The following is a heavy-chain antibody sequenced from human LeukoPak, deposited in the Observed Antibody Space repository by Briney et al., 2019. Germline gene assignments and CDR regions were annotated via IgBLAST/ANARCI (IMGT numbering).Heavy chain of an antibody. CDR2: ISGSSNIK. D-gene: IGHD3-10*01. Sequence: GGSLRLSCATSGFTFSFYSMSWIRQAPGKGLEWISYISGSSNIKHFADSVKGRFNISRDNAKESLFLQMDSLRVEDTAIYYCARGIFFGSGTQSFHYWGQGTLVTVSS. J-gene: IGHJ4*02. CDR3: ARGIFFGSGTQSFHY. V-gene: IGHV3-48*01. CDR1: GFTFSFYS.